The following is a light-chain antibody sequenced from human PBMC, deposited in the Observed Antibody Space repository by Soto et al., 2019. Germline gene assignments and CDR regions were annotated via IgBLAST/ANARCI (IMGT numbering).Light chain of an antibody. V-gene: IGKV3-15*01. CDR3: QQYNNWPWT. CDR1: QSVSSN. Sequence: EIAMTQSPATLSVSPGERATLSCSASQSVSSNLAWYQQKPGQAPRLLIYGASTRATGIPARFSGSGSGTEFTLTISSLQSEDFAVYYCQQYNNWPWTFGQGTKVDIK. J-gene: IGKJ1*01. CDR2: GAS.